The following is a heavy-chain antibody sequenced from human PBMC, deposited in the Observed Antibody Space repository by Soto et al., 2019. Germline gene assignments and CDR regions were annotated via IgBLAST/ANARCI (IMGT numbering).Heavy chain of an antibody. V-gene: IGHV3-23*01. D-gene: IGHD6-13*01. CDR3: AKDQGSSWYEIDY. CDR1: GFTFSNYA. CDR2: ISGSGGST. Sequence: EVQLLESGGGLVQPGGSLRLSCAASGFTFSNYAVTWVRQAPGKGLEWVSTISGSGGSTYYADSVKGRFTISRDNSKNKMYLQMNSLRPEDTAVYYCAKDQGSSWYEIDYWGQGTLVTVSS. J-gene: IGHJ4*02.